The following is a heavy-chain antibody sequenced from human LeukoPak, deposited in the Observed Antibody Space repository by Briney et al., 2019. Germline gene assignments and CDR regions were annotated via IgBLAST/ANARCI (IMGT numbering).Heavy chain of an antibody. CDR2: IYYSGST. D-gene: IGHD3-10*01. CDR3: ARRFGDP. CDR1: GGSISSSSYY. Sequence: SETLSLTCTVSGGSISSSSYYWGWIRQPPGEGLEWIGSIYYSGSTYYNPSLKSRVTISVDTSKNQFSLKLSSVTAADTAVYYCARRFGDPWGQGTLVTVSS. J-gene: IGHJ5*02. V-gene: IGHV4-39*01.